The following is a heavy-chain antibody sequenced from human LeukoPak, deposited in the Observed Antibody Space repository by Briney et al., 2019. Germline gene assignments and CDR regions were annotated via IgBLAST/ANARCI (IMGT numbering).Heavy chain of an antibody. Sequence: GGSLRLSCAASGFTFSSYAMSWVRQAPGKGLEWVSAISGSGGSTYYADSVKGRFTISRDNSKNTLYLQMNSLRAEDTAVYYCAKAAVVVITTFQPYYYYGMDVWGQGTTVTVSS. CDR2: ISGSGGST. J-gene: IGHJ6*02. CDR3: AKAAVVVITTFQPYYYYGMDV. CDR1: GFTFSSYA. D-gene: IGHD3-22*01. V-gene: IGHV3-23*01.